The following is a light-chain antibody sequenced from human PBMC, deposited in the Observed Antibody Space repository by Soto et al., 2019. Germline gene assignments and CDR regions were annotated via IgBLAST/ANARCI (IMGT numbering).Light chain of an antibody. CDR3: QQYNSYSLT. CDR1: QTIGRW. CDR2: KAS. J-gene: IGKJ4*01. V-gene: IGKV1-5*03. Sequence: DIQMTQSPSTLSASVGDRVTITCRASQTIGRWLAWYQQKPGKAPKLLIYKASTLQSGVPSRFSGSGSGTQFTLTINSLRPDDFATYYCQQYNSYSLTFGGGTKVEIK.